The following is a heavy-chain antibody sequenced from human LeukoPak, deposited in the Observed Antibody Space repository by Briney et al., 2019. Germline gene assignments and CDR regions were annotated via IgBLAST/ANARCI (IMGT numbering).Heavy chain of an antibody. CDR2: MNPNSGNT. V-gene: IGHV1-8*02. Sequence: ASVKVSCKASGYTFTGYYIHWVRQAPGQGLEWMGWMNPNSGNTGYAQKFQGRVTMTRNTSISTAYMELSSLRSEDTAVYYCARGRRARSSSSQNWFDPWGQGTLVTVSS. CDR1: GYTFTGYY. J-gene: IGHJ5*02. CDR3: ARGRRARSSSSQNWFDP. D-gene: IGHD6-13*01.